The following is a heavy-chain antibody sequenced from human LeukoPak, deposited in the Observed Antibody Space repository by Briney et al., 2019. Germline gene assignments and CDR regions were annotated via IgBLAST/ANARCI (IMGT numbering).Heavy chain of an antibody. CDR2: ISGSGGST. D-gene: IGHD6-13*01. V-gene: IGHV3-23*01. CDR3: AKGIAAAGILDY. J-gene: IGHJ4*02. Sequence: GGSLRLSCAASEFTFRSYAMSWVRQAPGKGLEWVSAISGSGGSTYYADSVKGRFTISRDNSKNTLYLQMNSLRAEDTAVCYCAKGIAAAGILDYWGQGTLVTVSS. CDR1: EFTFRSYA.